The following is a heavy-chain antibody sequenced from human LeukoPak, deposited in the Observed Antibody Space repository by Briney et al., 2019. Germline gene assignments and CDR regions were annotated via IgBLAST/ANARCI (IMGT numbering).Heavy chain of an antibody. CDR3: ARGFHYYDSSGYYHAQYYFDY. J-gene: IGHJ4*02. CDR2: INPSGGST. Sequence: GASVKVSCKASGYTFTSYYMHWVRQAPGQGLEWMGIINPSGGSTSYAQKFQGRVTITADKSTSTAYMELSSLRSEDTAVYYCARGFHYYDSSGYYHAQYYFDYWGQGTLVTVSS. V-gene: IGHV1-46*01. CDR1: GYTFTSYY. D-gene: IGHD3-22*01.